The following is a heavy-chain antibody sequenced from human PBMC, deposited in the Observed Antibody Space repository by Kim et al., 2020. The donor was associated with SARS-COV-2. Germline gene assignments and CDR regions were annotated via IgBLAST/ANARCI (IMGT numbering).Heavy chain of an antibody. D-gene: IGHD5-12*01. Sequence: SQTLSLTCAISGDSVSSNSAAWNWIRQSPSRGLEWLGRTYYRSKWYNDYAVSVKSRITINPDTSKNQFSLQLNSVTPEDTAVYYCARDLVVATTQNYYYYGMDVWGQGNTVTVSS. CDR1: GDSVSSNSAA. CDR3: ARDLVVATTQNYYYYGMDV. V-gene: IGHV6-1*01. CDR2: TYYRSKWYN. J-gene: IGHJ6*02.